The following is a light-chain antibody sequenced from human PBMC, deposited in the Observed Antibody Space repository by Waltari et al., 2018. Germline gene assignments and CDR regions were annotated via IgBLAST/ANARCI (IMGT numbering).Light chain of an antibody. CDR3: SSYTSSSTYV. J-gene: IGLJ1*01. V-gene: IGLV2-14*01. CDR2: DVS. CDR1: PTDVGGYHP. Sequence: QSALTQPASVSGSPGQSITISRIGPPTDVGGYHPVSWYQQHPGKAPKLMIYDVSKRPSGVSNRFSGSKSGNTASLTISGLQAEDEADYYCSSYTSSSTYVFGTGTKVTVL.